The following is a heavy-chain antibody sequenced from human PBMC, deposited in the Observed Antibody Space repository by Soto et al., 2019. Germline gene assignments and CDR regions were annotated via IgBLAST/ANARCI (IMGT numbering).Heavy chain of an antibody. Sequence: EVQLVESGGGLVKPGGSLRLSCAASGFNFNSYTINWVRQAPGKRLEWLSSISSSGYIFSTDSVRDRFTISRDNAKNSVYLQINSLRAEDTAVYFCARDCSGGSCYPGMDVWGQGTTVTVSS. V-gene: IGHV3-21*01. CDR3: ARDCSGGSCYPGMDV. J-gene: IGHJ6*02. D-gene: IGHD2-15*01. CDR2: ISSSGYI. CDR1: GFNFNSYT.